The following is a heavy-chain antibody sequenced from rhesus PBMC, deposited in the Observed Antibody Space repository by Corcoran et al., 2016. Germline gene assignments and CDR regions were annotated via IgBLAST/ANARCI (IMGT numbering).Heavy chain of an antibody. D-gene: IGHD6-31*01. Sequence: QVQLQESGPGLVKPSETLSLTCAVSGGAFSGYDWGWSRQPPGKGLEWIGYISGSIGGPNYNPSLQSRVTFSTDTSKHQFSLKLTSVTAADTAVYYCAREFWAAAGTPYYFDYWGQGVLVTVSS. CDR2: ISGSIGGP. CDR1: GGAFSGYD. V-gene: IGHV4-165*01. CDR3: AREFWAAAGTPYYFDY. J-gene: IGHJ4*01.